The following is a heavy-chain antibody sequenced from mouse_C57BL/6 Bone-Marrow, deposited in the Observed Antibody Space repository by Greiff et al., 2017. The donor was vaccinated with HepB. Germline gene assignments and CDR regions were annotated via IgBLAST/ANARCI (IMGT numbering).Heavy chain of an antibody. Sequence: EVMLVESEGGLVQPGSSMKLSCTASGFTFSDYYMAWVRQVPEKGLEWVANINYDGSSTYYLDSLKSRFIISRDNAKNILYLQMSSLKSEDTATYYCARDRGYYIDYWGQGTTLTVSS. CDR1: GFTFSDYY. V-gene: IGHV5-16*01. J-gene: IGHJ2*01. D-gene: IGHD3-1*01. CDR3: ARDRGYYIDY. CDR2: INYDGSST.